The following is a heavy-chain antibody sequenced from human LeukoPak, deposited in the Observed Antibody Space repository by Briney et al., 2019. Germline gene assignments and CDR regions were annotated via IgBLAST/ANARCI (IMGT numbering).Heavy chain of an antibody. Sequence: SETLSLTCSVSDGSISSSVYYWGWIRQPPGKGLEWIGSVYYSGSPYSNPSLKSRLTISVDTSKNQFSLKLSSVTAADTAVYYCARVLVDCSGGSCYYFDYWGQGTLVTVSS. D-gene: IGHD2-15*01. CDR3: ARVLVDCSGGSCYYFDY. V-gene: IGHV4-39*07. CDR1: DGSISSSVYY. J-gene: IGHJ4*02. CDR2: VYYSGSP.